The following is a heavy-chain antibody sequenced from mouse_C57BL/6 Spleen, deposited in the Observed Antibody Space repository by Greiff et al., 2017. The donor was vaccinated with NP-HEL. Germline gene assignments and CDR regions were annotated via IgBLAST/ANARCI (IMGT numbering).Heavy chain of an antibody. Sequence: VQLQQSGAELVKPGASVKLSCKASGYTFTSYWMHWVKQRPGRGLEWIGRIDPNSGGTKYNEKFKSKATLTVDKPSSTAYMQLSSLTSEDSAVYYCAREGGLDDGYSRGFAYWGQGTLVTVSA. CDR2: IDPNSGGT. CDR3: AREGGLDDGYSRGFAY. D-gene: IGHD2-3*01. CDR1: GYTFTSYW. V-gene: IGHV1-72*01. J-gene: IGHJ3*01.